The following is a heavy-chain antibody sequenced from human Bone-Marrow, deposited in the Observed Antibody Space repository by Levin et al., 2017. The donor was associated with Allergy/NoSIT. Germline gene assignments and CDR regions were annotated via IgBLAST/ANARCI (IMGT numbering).Heavy chain of an antibody. D-gene: IGHD4-23*01. J-gene: IGHJ4*02. CDR3: AKEMTTVVPVFDY. CDR1: GFTFSNYA. V-gene: IGHV3-23*01. CDR2: ITNSGRT. Sequence: GGSLRLSFAASGFTFSNYAMSWVRQAPGKGLEWVSAITNSGRTYYADSVKGRFTVSRDNSKNTLYLQMNSLRADDTAVYYCAKEMTTVVPVFDYWGQGTLVTVSS.